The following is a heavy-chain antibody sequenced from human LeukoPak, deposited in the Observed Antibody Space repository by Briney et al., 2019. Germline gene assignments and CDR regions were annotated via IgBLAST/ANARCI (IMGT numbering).Heavy chain of an antibody. CDR2: ISYDGSKK. CDR3: ARDLAVSGSFTHYFDY. D-gene: IGHD3-10*01. J-gene: IGHJ4*02. V-gene: IGHV3-30*04. Sequence: PGRSLRLSCAASGFTSSTYAMHWVRRAPGKGLEWVAGISYDGSKKYYADSVRGRFTISRDNSKNTLFLQMNSLRAEDTAVYYRARDLAVSGSFTHYFDYWGQGTLVTVSS. CDR1: GFTSSTYA.